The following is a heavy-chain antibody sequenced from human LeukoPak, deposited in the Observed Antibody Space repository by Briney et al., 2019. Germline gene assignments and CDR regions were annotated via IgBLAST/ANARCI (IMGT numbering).Heavy chain of an antibody. J-gene: IGHJ4*02. CDR3: TTVDTAMGDFDY. CDR1: GFTFSSYW. Sequence: GGSLRLSCAASGFTFSSYWMAWVRQAPGKGLEWVGRIKSKTDGGTTDYAAPVKGRFTISRDDSKNTLYLQMNSLKTEDTAVYYCTTVDTAMGDFDYWGQGTLVTVSS. CDR2: IKSKTDGGTT. V-gene: IGHV3-15*01. D-gene: IGHD5-18*01.